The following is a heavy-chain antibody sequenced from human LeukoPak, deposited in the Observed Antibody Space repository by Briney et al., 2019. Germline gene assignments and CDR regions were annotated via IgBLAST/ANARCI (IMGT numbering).Heavy chain of an antibody. J-gene: IGHJ4*02. CDR1: GFTFDDYA. D-gene: IGHD6-13*01. V-gene: IGHV3-9*01. CDR3: AAAAGTSY. Sequence: GRSLRLSCAASGFTFDDYAMHWVRQAPGKGLEWVSGISWNSGSIGYADSVKGRFTISRDNAKNSLYLQMNSLRAEDTALYYCAAAAGTSYWGQGTLVTVSS. CDR2: ISWNSGSI.